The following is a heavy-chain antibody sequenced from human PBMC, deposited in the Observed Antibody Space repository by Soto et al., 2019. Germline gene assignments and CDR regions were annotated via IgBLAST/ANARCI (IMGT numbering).Heavy chain of an antibody. Sequence: QVQLVQSGAEVKKPGASVKVSCKASGYTFTSYYMHWVRQAPGQGLEWMGIINPSGGSTSYAQKFQGRVTMTRDTSTSTVYMERSSLRSEDTAVYYCARGGGDGYNSYYFDYWGQGTLVTVSS. V-gene: IGHV1-46*01. CDR1: GYTFTSYY. CDR2: INPSGGST. J-gene: IGHJ4*02. CDR3: ARGGGDGYNSYYFDY. D-gene: IGHD1-1*01.